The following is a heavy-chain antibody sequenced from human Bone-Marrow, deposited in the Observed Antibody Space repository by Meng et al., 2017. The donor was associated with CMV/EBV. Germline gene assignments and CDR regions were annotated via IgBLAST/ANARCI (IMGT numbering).Heavy chain of an antibody. V-gene: IGHV3-21*01. Sequence: GESLKISCAASGFTFSSYSMNWVRQAPGKGLEKVSSISSSNSYIYYADSVKGRFSISRDNAKKSLYQQMNSLRAEDTAVYYGARVEESYYYESSGYYDYWGQGTLVTVSS. CDR2: ISSSNSYI. CDR3: ARVEESYYYESSGYYDY. J-gene: IGHJ4*02. CDR1: GFTFSSYS. D-gene: IGHD3-22*01.